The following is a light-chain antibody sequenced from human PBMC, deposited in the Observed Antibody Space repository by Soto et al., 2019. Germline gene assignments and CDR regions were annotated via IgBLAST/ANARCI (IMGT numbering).Light chain of an antibody. CDR2: DAS. V-gene: IGKV3-11*01. J-gene: IGKJ4*01. CDR3: HQRSNWPPFT. Sequence: EIVLTQSPATLSLSPGERATLSCRASQSVSSYLAWYQQKPGQAPRLLIYDASNRATGILARFSGSGSGTDFTLTISSLEPEDFAVYYCHQRSNWPPFTFGGGTKVEIK. CDR1: QSVSSY.